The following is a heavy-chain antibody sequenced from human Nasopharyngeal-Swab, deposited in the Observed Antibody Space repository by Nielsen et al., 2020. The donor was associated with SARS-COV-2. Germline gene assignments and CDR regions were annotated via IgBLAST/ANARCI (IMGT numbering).Heavy chain of an antibody. J-gene: IGHJ6*03. CDR3: ATLGYCSSTSCYTDYYYMDV. D-gene: IGHD2-2*02. CDR1: GYTFTRYD. Sequence: ASEKVSCKASGYTFTRYDINWVRQATGQGLEWMGWMNPNSGNTGYAQKFQGRVTMTRNTSISTAYMELSSLRSEDTAVYYCATLGYCSSTSCYTDYYYMDVWGKGTTVTVSS. CDR2: MNPNSGNT. V-gene: IGHV1-8*01.